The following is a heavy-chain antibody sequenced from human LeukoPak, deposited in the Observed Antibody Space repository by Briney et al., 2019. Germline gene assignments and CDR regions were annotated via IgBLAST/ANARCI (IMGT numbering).Heavy chain of an antibody. Sequence: ASVKVSCKASGYTFTGYYMHWVRQAPGQGLEWMGWINPSGGSTSYAQKFQGRVTMTRDTSTSTVYMELSSLRSEDTAVYYCARDNNDSPEDYWGQGTLVTVSS. D-gene: IGHD1-14*01. CDR3: ARDNNDSPEDY. CDR2: INPSGGST. V-gene: IGHV1-46*01. CDR1: GYTFTGYY. J-gene: IGHJ4*02.